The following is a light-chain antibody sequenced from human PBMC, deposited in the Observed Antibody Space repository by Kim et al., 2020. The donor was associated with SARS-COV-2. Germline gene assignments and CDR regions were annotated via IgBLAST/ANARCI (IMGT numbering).Light chain of an antibody. V-gene: IGKV3-20*01. Sequence: SPGERASLSCRASQSVSSSYLAWYQQKPGQAPRLLIDGASSRATGIPDRFSGSGSGTDFTLTISRLEPEDFAVYYCQQYGSSPGYSFGQGTKLEI. CDR1: QSVSSSY. CDR3: QQYGSSPGYS. CDR2: GAS. J-gene: IGKJ2*03.